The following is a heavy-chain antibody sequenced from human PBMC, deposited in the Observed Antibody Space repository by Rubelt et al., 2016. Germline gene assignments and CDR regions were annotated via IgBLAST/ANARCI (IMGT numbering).Heavy chain of an antibody. CDR1: GGSISSSSSY. V-gene: IGHV4-39*07. J-gene: IGHJ4*02. D-gene: IGHD1-26*01. Sequence: QLQLQESGPGLVKPSETLSLTCTVSGGSISSSSSYWGWIRQPPGKGLEWIGSIYYSGSTYYNPSLKSRVTISADTSNNQFSLKLGSVPAPDTAVYYCARLQWELSTIDFWGQGTLVTVSS. CDR2: IYYSGST. CDR3: ARLQWELSTIDF.